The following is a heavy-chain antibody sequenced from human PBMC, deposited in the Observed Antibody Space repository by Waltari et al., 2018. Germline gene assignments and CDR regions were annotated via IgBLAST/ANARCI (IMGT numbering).Heavy chain of an antibody. CDR2: IRYDGSNK. CDR1: GFTFSSYG. CDR3: AKDREVAGDY. Sequence: QVQLVESGGGVVQPGGSLRLSCAASGFTFSSYGMHWVRQAPGKGLEWVAFIRYDGSNKYYADSVKGRFTISRDNSKNTLYLQMNSLRAEDTAVYYCAKDREVAGDYWGQGTLVTVSS. V-gene: IGHV3-30*02. J-gene: IGHJ4*02. D-gene: IGHD3-10*01.